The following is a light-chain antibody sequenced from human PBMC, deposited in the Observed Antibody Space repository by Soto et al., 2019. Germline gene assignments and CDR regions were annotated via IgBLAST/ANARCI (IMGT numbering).Light chain of an antibody. J-gene: IGKJ1*01. CDR1: QTISSW. CDR2: KAS. CDR3: QHYNSYSEA. V-gene: IGKV1-5*03. Sequence: DIQMTQSPSTLSGSVGDRVTITCRASQTISSWLAWYQQKPGKAPKLLIYKASTLKSGVPSRFSGSGSGTEFTLTISSLQPDDFATYYFQHYNSYSEAFGQGTHGELK.